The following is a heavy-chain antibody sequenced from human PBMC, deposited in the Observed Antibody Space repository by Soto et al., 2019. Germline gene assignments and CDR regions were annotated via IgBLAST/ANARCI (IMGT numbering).Heavy chain of an antibody. V-gene: IGHV4-34*01. Sequence: SETLSLTCTVSGGSISGYYWSWIRQPPGKGLEWFGEINHSGSTKYNPSLKSRVTISVDTSKNQFSLKLSSVTAADTAVYYCARVVDDFWSGYYPALYWYFDLWGRGTLVTVSS. CDR3: ARVVDDFWSGYYPALYWYFDL. CDR2: INHSGST. CDR1: GGSISGYY. D-gene: IGHD3-3*01. J-gene: IGHJ2*01.